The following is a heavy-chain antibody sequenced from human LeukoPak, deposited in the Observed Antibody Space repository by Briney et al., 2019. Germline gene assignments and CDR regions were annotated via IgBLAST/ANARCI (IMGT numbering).Heavy chain of an antibody. D-gene: IGHD3-22*01. J-gene: IGHJ5*02. CDR1: GGCISSTNFY. CDR2: IYYSGST. V-gene: IGHV4-39*01. Sequence: PSETLSLTCTVSGGCISSTNFYWGWIRQPPGKGLEWIGSIYYSGSTYYNPSLKSRVTISVDTPKNQVSLKLSSVTAADTAVYYCARQSIRINTIVVAPGGWFDPWGQGTLVTVSS. CDR3: ARQSIRINTIVVAPGGWFDP.